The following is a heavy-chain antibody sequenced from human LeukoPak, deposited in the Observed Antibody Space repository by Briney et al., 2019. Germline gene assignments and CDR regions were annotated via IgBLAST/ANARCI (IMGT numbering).Heavy chain of an antibody. J-gene: IGHJ4*02. V-gene: IGHV3-23*01. CDR2: ITTTAEST. D-gene: IGHD3-9*01. CDR3: AKRLSRGYFGKLIFDY. CDR1: GFTFSDFA. Sequence: GGSLRLSCAATGFTFSDFAMSWVRQSPGTGLEGVSSITTTAESTYHADSVKGRFTISRDNSGSTLHLQMNSLRIEDSAVYYCAKRLSRGYFGKLIFDYWGQGALVTVSS.